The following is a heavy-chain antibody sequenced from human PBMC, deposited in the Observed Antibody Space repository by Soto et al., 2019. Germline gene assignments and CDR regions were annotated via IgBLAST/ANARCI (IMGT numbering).Heavy chain of an antibody. Sequence: GGSLRLSCAASGVAFSTYAMTLVRQAPGKGLEWVSSVSDSGGTTFYADSVKGRFTVSRHNSKNTLYLEMNSLRAEDTALYYCAKELSYNSGRPFDYWGQGTLVTVSS. CDR2: VSDSGGTT. D-gene: IGHD3-10*01. CDR3: AKELSYNSGRPFDY. CDR1: GVAFSTYA. V-gene: IGHV3-23*01. J-gene: IGHJ4*02.